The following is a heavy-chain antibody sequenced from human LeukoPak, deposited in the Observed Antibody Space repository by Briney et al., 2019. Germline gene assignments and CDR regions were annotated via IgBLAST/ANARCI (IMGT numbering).Heavy chain of an antibody. D-gene: IGHD6-19*01. CDR2: INSDGSST. J-gene: IGHJ4*02. CDR1: GFTFSSYA. V-gene: IGHV3-74*01. CDR3: AGSSGYFDY. Sequence: GGSLRLSCAASGFTFSSYALSWVRQAPGKGLVWVSRINSDGSSTSYADSVKGRFTISRDNAKNTLYLQMNSLRAEDTAVYYCAGSSGYFDYWGQGTLVTVSS.